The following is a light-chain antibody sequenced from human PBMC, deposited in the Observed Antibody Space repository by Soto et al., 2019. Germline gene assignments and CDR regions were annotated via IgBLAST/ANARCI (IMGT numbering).Light chain of an antibody. CDR3: QHYNNWPPLT. CDR2: GAF. CDR1: QSVSSN. V-gene: IGKV3-15*01. Sequence: EIVMPQSPATLSVSPGERATLSCRSSQSVSSNLAWSQQKPGQAPRRLIYGAFTRATGIPARFSGNGSVTEFTLTISSLQSEDFAVSYCQHYNNWPPLTFGRGTKVEIK. J-gene: IGKJ4*01.